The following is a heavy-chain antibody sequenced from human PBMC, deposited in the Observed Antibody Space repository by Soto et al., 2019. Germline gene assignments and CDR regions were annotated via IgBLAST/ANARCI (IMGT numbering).Heavy chain of an antibody. V-gene: IGHV3-74*01. D-gene: IGHD1-26*01. CDR2: INSDGSST. CDR3: ARARATGGAFDI. Sequence: EVQLVESGGGLVQPGGSLRLSCAASGFTFSSYWMPWVRQAPGKGLVWVSRINSDGSSTSYADSVKGRFTISRDNAKNTLYLQINSLRAEDTAVYYCARARATGGAFDIWGQGTMVTVSS. CDR1: GFTFSSYW. J-gene: IGHJ3*02.